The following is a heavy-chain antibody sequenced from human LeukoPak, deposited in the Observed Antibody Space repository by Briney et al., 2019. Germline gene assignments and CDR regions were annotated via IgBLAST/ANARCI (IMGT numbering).Heavy chain of an antibody. CDR3: ARRTYYYDSSGYLDY. D-gene: IGHD3-22*01. Sequence: PSETLSLTCAVSGYSISSGYYWGWIRQPPGKGLEWFGSIYHSGSTYYNPSLKSRVTVSVDTSKNQFSLKLSSVTAADTAVYYCARRTYYYDSSGYLDYWGQGILVTVSS. V-gene: IGHV4-38-2*01. CDR2: IYHSGST. CDR1: GYSISSGYY. J-gene: IGHJ4*02.